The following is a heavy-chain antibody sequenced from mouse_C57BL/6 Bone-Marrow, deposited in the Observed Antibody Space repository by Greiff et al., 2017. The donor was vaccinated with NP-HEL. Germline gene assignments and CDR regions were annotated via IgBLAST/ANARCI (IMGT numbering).Heavy chain of an antibody. Sequence: EVQRVESGGGLVQPGGSLSLSCAASGFTFTDYYMSWVRQPPGKALEWLGFIRNKANGYTTEYSASVKGRFTISRDNSQSILYLQMKALRAEDSATYYCARYLGLRFWGQGTLVTVSA. CDR1: GFTFTDYY. CDR3: ARYLGLRF. V-gene: IGHV7-3*01. CDR2: IRNKANGYTT. J-gene: IGHJ3*01. D-gene: IGHD2-2*01.